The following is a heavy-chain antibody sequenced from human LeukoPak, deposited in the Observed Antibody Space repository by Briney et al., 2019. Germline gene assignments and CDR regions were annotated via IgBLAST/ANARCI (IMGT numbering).Heavy chain of an antibody. D-gene: IGHD1-14*01. CDR2: IYSGGST. CDR3: ARVSSGGYYYYMDV. V-gene: IGHV3-66*01. CDR1: GFTVSSNY. Sequence: GGSLRLSCAASGFTVSSNYMSWVRQAPGKGLEWVSVIYSGGSTYYADSVKGRFTISRDNAKNSLYLQMNSLRAEDTAVYYCARVSSGGYYYYMDVWGKGTTVTVSS. J-gene: IGHJ6*03.